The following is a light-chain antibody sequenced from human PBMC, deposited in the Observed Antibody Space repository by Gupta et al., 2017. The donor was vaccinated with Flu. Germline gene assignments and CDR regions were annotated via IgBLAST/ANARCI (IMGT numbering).Light chain of an antibody. CDR1: SSDVGGYNY. J-gene: IGLJ2*01. CDR2: EVS. CDR3: SSYTSSSTLVV. V-gene: IGLV2-14*01. Sequence: QSALTQPASVSASPGQSITISCPGTSSDVGGYNYVSWYQQHPGKAPKLMIYEVSNRPSGVSNRFSGSKSGNTASLTISGLQAEDEADYYCSSYTSSSTLVVFGGGTKLTVL.